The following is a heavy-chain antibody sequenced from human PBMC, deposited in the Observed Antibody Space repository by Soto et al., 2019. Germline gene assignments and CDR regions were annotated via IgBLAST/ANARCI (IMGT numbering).Heavy chain of an antibody. Sequence: EVQLLESGGGVVQPGGSLRLSCAASGFTFSDYAMSWVRQAPGRGLEWVSGISGSGSGTYTADSVGGRFTISRDNSKNTLYLQMNSLRAEDTAVYYCAKEWDIVGGTVVFPGDWGQGTLVTVSS. CDR2: ISGSGSGT. CDR3: AKEWDIVGGTVVFPGD. J-gene: IGHJ4*02. V-gene: IGHV3-23*01. CDR1: GFTFSDYA. D-gene: IGHD2-15*01.